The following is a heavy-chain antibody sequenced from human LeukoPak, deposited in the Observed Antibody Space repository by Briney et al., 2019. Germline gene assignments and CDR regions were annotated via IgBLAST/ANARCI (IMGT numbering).Heavy chain of an antibody. J-gene: IGHJ4*02. D-gene: IGHD6-13*01. CDR2: ISAYNGNT. Sequence: ASVKVSCKASGYTFTSYGISWVRQAPGQGLEWMGWISAYNGNTNYAQKLQGRVTMTTDTSTSTAYTELRSLRSDDTAVYYCATASLQQLTLPDYWGQGTLVTVSS. CDR3: ATASLQQLTLPDY. V-gene: IGHV1-18*04. CDR1: GYTFTSYG.